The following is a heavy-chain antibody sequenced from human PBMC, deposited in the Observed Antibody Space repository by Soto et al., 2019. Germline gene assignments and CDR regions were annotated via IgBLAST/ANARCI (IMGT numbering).Heavy chain of an antibody. Sequence: GGSLRLSCAASGFTFSSYWMSWVRQAPGKGLEWVANIKQDGSEKYYVDSVKGRFTISRDNAKNSLYLQMNSLRAEDTAVYYCARGAPDYSNYPFDYWGQGTLVTVSS. CDR1: GFTFSSYW. CDR2: IKQDGSEK. V-gene: IGHV3-7*01. D-gene: IGHD4-4*01. CDR3: ARGAPDYSNYPFDY. J-gene: IGHJ4*02.